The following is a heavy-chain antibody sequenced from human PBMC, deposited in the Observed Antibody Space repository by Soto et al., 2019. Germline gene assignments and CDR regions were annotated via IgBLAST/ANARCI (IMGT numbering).Heavy chain of an antibody. J-gene: IGHJ5*02. CDR1: GFTFSDHC. V-gene: IGHV3-72*01. CDR3: ARDLGGQGA. D-gene: IGHD2-15*01. CDR2: IRNRADSYTT. Sequence: GGSLRLSCAASGFTFSDHCMDWVRQAPGKGLEWVGRIRNRADSYTTSYAASVKGRITISRDDSKSSLYLQMNSLKTEDTAVYYCARDLGGQGAWGQGT.